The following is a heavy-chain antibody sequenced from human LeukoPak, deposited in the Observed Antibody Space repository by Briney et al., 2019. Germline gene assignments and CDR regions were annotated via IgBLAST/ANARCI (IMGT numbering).Heavy chain of an antibody. CDR2: IYYSGST. CDR3: ARHDWSYPYFDY. Sequence: SETLSLTCTVSGDSISSYYWSWIRQPPGKGLEWIGYIYYSGSTNYNPSLKSRVTISVNTSKNEFSLKLSSVTAADTAVYYCARHDWSYPYFDYWGQGILVTVSS. V-gene: IGHV4-59*01. J-gene: IGHJ4*02. CDR1: GDSISSYY. D-gene: IGHD1-7*01.